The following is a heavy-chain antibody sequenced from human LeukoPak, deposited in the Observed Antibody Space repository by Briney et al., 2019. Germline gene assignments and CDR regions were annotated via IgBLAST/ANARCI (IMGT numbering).Heavy chain of an antibody. V-gene: IGHV3-30*18. D-gene: IGHD6-19*01. CDR3: AKEGRIAVAGLVY. CDR2: ISYDGSNK. J-gene: IGHJ4*02. Sequence: GGSLRLSCAASGFTFSSYGMHWVRQAPGKGLEWVAVISYDGSNKYYAGSVKGRFTISRDNSKNTLYLQMNSLRAEDTAVYYCAKEGRIAVAGLVYWGQGTLVTVSS. CDR1: GFTFSSYG.